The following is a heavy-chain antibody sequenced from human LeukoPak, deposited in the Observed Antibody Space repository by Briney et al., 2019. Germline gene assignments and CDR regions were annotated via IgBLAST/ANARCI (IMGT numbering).Heavy chain of an antibody. Sequence: SSETLSLTCTVSGGSISSYYWSWIRQPPGKGLEWIGYIYYSGSTNYNPSLKSRVTISVDTSKNQFSLKLSSVTAADTAVYYCARRPMFHAFDIWGQGTMVTVSS. D-gene: IGHD3-10*02. CDR2: IYYSGST. CDR3: ARRPMFHAFDI. V-gene: IGHV4-59*08. J-gene: IGHJ3*02. CDR1: GGSISSYY.